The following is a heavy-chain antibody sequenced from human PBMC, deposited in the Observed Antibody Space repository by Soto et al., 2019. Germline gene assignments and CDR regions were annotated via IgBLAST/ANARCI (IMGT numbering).Heavy chain of an antibody. J-gene: IGHJ4*02. Sequence: QVQLVQSGAEVKKPGASVKVSCKASGYTFTSYDINWVRQATGQGLEWMGWMNPNSGNTGYAQKFQGRGTMTRNTSISTAYMELSSLRSEDTAVYYCARERDYDYIWGSYRSKARPFDYWGQGTLVTVSS. D-gene: IGHD3-16*02. V-gene: IGHV1-8*01. CDR1: GYTFTSYD. CDR3: ARERDYDYIWGSYRSKARPFDY. CDR2: MNPNSGNT.